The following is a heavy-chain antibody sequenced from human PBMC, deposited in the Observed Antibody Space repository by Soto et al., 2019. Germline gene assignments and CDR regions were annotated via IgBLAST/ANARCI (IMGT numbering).Heavy chain of an antibody. CDR1: GFTFSSYG. CDR2: IWYDGSNK. J-gene: IGHJ2*01. V-gene: IGHV3-33*01. Sequence: QVQLVESGGGVVQPGRSLRLSCAASGFTFSSYGMHWVRQAPGKGLEWVAVIWYDGSNKYYADSVKGRFTISRDNSKNTLYLQMNSLRAEDTAVYYCARDHGRGWYGWYFDLWGRGTLVTVSS. D-gene: IGHD6-19*01. CDR3: ARDHGRGWYGWYFDL.